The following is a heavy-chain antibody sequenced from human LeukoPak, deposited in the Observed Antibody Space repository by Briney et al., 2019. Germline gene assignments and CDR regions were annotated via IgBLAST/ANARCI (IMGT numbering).Heavy chain of an antibody. V-gene: IGHV3-21*01. J-gene: IGHJ4*01. CDR2: ISGNSRGI. D-gene: IGHD3/OR15-3a*01. CDR3: ARDYYEFFH. CDR1: GFTFSSYS. Sequence: GESLRLSCEATGFTFSSYSMNWVRQGPGKSLEWVASISGNSRGIYYADSLKGRVTISRDNAENTLYLHMNSLRAEDTAVYYCARDYYEFFHWGHGTLVTVSS.